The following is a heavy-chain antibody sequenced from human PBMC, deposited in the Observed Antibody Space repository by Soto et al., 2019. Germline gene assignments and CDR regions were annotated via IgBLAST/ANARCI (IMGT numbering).Heavy chain of an antibody. J-gene: IGHJ4*02. Sequence: SETLSLTCTVSGDSMATGGHYYNWIRQVPGKGLEWIGYVYYSGATHYTPSLRARATISSDTSKNQFSLRLISVTAADTALYDCARDKDLQPTVWGFWGQGIQVTVSS. V-gene: IGHV4-31*03. CDR1: GDSMATGGHY. CDR2: VYYSGAT. CDR3: ARDKDLQPTVWGF. D-gene: IGHD3-16*01.